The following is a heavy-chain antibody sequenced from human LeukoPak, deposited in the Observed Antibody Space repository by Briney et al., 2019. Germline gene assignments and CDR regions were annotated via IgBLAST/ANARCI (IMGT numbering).Heavy chain of an antibody. Sequence: SQTLSLTCAVSGGSISSGGYSWSWIRQPPGKGLEWIGYIYHSGSTYYNPSLKSRVTISVDRSKNQFPLKLSSVTAADTAVYYCARVGCSGGSCYPDYWGQGTLATVSS. CDR2: IYHSGST. J-gene: IGHJ4*02. CDR3: ARVGCSGGSCYPDY. D-gene: IGHD2-15*01. V-gene: IGHV4-30-2*01. CDR1: GGSISSGGYS.